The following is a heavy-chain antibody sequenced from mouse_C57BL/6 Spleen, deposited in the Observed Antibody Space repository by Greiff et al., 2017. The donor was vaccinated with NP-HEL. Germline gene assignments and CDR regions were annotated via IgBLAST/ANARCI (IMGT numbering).Heavy chain of an antibody. CDR3: ARGYSNPGYFDV. CDR1: GYTFTSYW. D-gene: IGHD2-5*01. V-gene: IGHV1-59*01. J-gene: IGHJ1*03. CDR2: IDPSDSYT. Sequence: QVQLKQPGAELVRPGTSVKLSCKASGYTFTSYWMHWVKQRPGQGLEWIGVIDPSDSYTNYNQKFKGKATLTVDTSSSTAYMQLSSLTSEDSAVYYCARGYSNPGYFDVWGTGTTVTVSS.